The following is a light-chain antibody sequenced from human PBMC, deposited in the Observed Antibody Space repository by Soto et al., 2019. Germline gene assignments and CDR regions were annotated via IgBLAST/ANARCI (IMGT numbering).Light chain of an antibody. CDR1: QSISTF. Sequence: DIQMTQSPSSLSASVGDRVTITCRASQSISTFLNWYQQKPGKAPKLLIYAASSLQSGVPSRFSGSGSGADFTLNIGGLQPEDFATYYCQQSYSTPRTFGQGTQVDVK. CDR2: AAS. V-gene: IGKV1-39*01. J-gene: IGKJ1*01. CDR3: QQSYSTPRT.